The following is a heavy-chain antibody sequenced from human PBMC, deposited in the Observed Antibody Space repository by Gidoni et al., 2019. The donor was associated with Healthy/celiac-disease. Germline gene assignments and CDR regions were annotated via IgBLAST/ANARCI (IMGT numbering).Heavy chain of an antibody. J-gene: IGHJ4*02. CDR1: GFTFSSYS. D-gene: IGHD6-19*01. V-gene: IGHV3-21*01. Sequence: EVQLVESGGGLVKPGGSLRLSCEASGFTFSSYSMNWVRQAPGKGLEWVSSISSSSSYIYYADSVKGRFTISRDNAKNSLYLQMNSLRAEDTAVYYCAPRPAVADPSGYWGQGTLVTVSS. CDR2: ISSSSSYI. CDR3: APRPAVADPSGY.